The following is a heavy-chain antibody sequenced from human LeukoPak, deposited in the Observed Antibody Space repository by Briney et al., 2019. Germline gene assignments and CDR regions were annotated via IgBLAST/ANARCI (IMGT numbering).Heavy chain of an antibody. CDR3: ARYRTIFGVVTSYYYGMDV. CDR1: GGTFSSYA. V-gene: IGHV1-69*04. J-gene: IGHJ6*02. Sequence: SVKVSCTASGGTFSSYAISWVRQAPGQGLEWMGRIIPILGIANYAQKFQGRVTITADKSTSTAYMELSSLRSEDTAVYYCARYRTIFGVVTSYYYGMDVWGQGTTVTVSS. CDR2: IIPILGIA. D-gene: IGHD3-3*01.